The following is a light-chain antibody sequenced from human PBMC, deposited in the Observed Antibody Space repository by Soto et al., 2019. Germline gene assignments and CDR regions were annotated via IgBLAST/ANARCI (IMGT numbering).Light chain of an antibody. CDR1: SSNIGAGFD. Sequence: QLVLTQPPSVSGAPGQRVTISCTGSSSNIGAGFDVHWYQQLPGAAPKLLIYSNNNRPSGVPDRFSGSKSGTSASLAITGLQAEDEADYYCQSYDSSLSGCVVFGGGTKVTVL. J-gene: IGLJ2*01. V-gene: IGLV1-40*01. CDR2: SNN. CDR3: QSYDSSLSGCVV.